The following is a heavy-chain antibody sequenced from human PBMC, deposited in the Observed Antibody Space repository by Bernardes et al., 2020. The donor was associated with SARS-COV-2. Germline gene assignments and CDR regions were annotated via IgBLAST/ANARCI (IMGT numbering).Heavy chain of an antibody. Sequence: SETLSLTCTISGGSFRISTYYWGWIRQPPGTGLEWIGSIYYRGSGYYNTSLKSRVTISADTSKKQFSLKLNSVTAADTAAYYCVAKNFENVVAVPGGPFDHWGQGTLVTVSS. V-gene: IGHV4-39*01. CDR2: IYYRGSG. J-gene: IGHJ4*02. D-gene: IGHD2-21*01. CDR3: VAKNFENVVAVPGGPFDH. CDR1: GGSFRISTYY.